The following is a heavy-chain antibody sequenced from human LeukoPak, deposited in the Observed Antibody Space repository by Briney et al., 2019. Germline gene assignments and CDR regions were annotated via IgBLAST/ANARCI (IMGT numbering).Heavy chain of an antibody. D-gene: IGHD6-6*01. J-gene: IGHJ4*02. CDR3: ARGLHSSSGAGDFDY. V-gene: IGHV4-34*01. CDR1: GGSFSGYY. Sequence: SETLSLTCAVYGGSFSGYYWSWLRQPPGKGPEWIGEINHSGSTNYNPSLKSRVTISVDTSKNQFSLKLSSVTAADTAVYYCARGLHSSSGAGDFDYWGQGTLVTVSS. CDR2: INHSGST.